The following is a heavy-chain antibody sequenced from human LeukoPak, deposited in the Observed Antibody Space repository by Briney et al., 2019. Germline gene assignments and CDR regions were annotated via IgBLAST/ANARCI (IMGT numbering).Heavy chain of an antibody. CDR2: ITPYNDKT. CDR3: ARRAAVAGPRSYSFDI. CDR1: GYTLVNHG. D-gene: IGHD6-19*01. J-gene: IGHJ3*02. V-gene: IGHV1-18*01. Sequence: ASVKVSCKASGYTLVNHGITWVRQAPGQGLEWMGWITPYNDKTNYAQRFQGRLTMTTETSTNTAYMELRSLRSDDTAVYYCARRAAVAGPRSYSFDIWGQGTMVTVSS.